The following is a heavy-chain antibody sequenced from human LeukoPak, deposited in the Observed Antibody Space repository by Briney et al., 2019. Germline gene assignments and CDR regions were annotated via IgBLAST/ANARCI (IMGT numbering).Heavy chain of an antibody. Sequence: GGSLRLSCAASGFTFSSHGMNWVRQAPGKGLEWVSGIIPSGHTTYYADSVRGRFTISRDNSRNTLYLQMNSLRAEDTAVYYCAKDDRWLQFCCWGQGTMVTVSS. CDR1: GFTFSSHG. CDR3: AKDDRWLQFCC. CDR2: IIPSGHTT. J-gene: IGHJ3*01. V-gene: IGHV3-23*01. D-gene: IGHD5-24*01.